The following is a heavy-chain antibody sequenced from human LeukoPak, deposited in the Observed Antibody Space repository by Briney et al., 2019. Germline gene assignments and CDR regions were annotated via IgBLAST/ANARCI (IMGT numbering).Heavy chain of an antibody. D-gene: IGHD3-9*01. J-gene: IGHJ4*02. CDR2: IYSGGST. Sequence: GSLRLSCAASGFTVSSNYMSWVRQAPGKGLEWISVIYSGGSTYYADSVKGRFTISRDNSKNTLYLQMNSLRAEDTAVYYCARGLTGYYEDDYWGQGTLVTVSS. CDR3: ARGLTGYYEDDY. V-gene: IGHV3-66*01. CDR1: GFTVSSNY.